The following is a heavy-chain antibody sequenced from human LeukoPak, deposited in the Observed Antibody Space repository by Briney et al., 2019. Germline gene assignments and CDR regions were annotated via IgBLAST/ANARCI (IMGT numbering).Heavy chain of an antibody. CDR2: INPNSGGT. CDR3: ARDPPYYDSSGYLDY. J-gene: IGHJ4*02. V-gene: IGHV1-2*02. Sequence: ASVTVSCKASGYTFTGYYMHWVRQAPGQGLEWMGWINPNSGGTNYAQKFQGRVTMTRDTSISTAYMELSRLRSDDTAVYYCARDPPYYDSSGYLDYWGQGTLVTVSS. CDR1: GYTFTGYY. D-gene: IGHD3-22*01.